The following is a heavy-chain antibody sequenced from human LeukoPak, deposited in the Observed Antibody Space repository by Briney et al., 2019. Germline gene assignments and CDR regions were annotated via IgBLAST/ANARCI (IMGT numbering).Heavy chain of an antibody. CDR1: GFTFSSYA. Sequence: PGGSLRLSCAASGFTFSSYAMHWVRQAPGKGLEWVAVISYDGSNKYYADSVKGRFTISRDNSKNTLYLQMNSLRAEDTAVYYCARDDGWFGELYYWGQGTLVTVSS. CDR2: ISYDGSNK. D-gene: IGHD3-10*01. V-gene: IGHV3-30-3*01. CDR3: ARDDGWFGELYY. J-gene: IGHJ4*02.